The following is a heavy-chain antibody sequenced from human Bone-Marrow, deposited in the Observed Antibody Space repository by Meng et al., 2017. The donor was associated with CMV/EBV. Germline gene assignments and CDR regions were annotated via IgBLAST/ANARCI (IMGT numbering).Heavy chain of an antibody. Sequence: GGSLRLSCKGSGFTFSSSAMSWVRQAPGKGLEWVSAISGSGGSTHYADSVKGRFTIYRDNSKNTLYLQMNSLRTEDTGVYYCARGGWDSNPSLNVLDAFDIWGQGTMVTVSS. CDR1: GFTFSSSA. J-gene: IGHJ3*02. V-gene: IGHV3-23*01. D-gene: IGHD4-11*01. CDR3: ARGGWDSNPSLNVLDAFDI. CDR2: ISGSGGST.